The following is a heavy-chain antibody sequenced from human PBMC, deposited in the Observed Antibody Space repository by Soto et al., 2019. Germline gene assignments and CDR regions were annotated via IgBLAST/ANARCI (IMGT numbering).Heavy chain of an antibody. D-gene: IGHD4-17*01. J-gene: IGHJ6*02. CDR3: ASSTVTTSSEYYYYYGMDV. CDR2: IYPGDSVT. CDR1: GYSFTSYW. V-gene: IGHV5-51*01. Sequence: PGESLKISCKGSGYSFTSYWIGWVRQMPGKGLEWMGIIYPGDSVTRYSPSFQGQVTISADKSISTAYLQWSSLKASDTAMYYCASSTVTTSSEYYYYYGMDVWGQGTTVTVSS.